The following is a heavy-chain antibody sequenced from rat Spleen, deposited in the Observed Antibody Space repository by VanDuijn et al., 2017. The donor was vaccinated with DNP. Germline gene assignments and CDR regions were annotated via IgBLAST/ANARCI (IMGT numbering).Heavy chain of an antibody. CDR1: GFTFSGYW. V-gene: IGHV5-58*01. D-gene: IGHD1-3*01. CDR2: ISTDGGST. Sequence: EVQLVETGGGLVPPGRALKLSCVASGFTFSGYWMYWVRQAPGKGLEWVASISTDGGSTSYPDSVKGRFTITRDNAKSTLYLQMDSRRSEDTATYFCSRHGRVTTVATYWYFDFWGPGTMVTVSS. CDR3: SRHGRVTTVATYWYFDF. J-gene: IGHJ1*01.